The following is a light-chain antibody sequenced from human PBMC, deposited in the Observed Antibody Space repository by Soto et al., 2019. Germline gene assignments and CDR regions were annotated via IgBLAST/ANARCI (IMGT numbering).Light chain of an antibody. CDR1: SSDVGGYSF. CDR2: EVT. J-gene: IGLJ2*01. CDR3: SSYAYINVASVV. V-gene: IGLV2-8*01. Sequence: QSALTQSPSASGSPGQSVTISCTGTSSDVGGYSFVSWYQQHPGKAPKLMIFEVTKRPSGVPDRFSGSKSGNTASLTVSGLQAEDEADYFCSSYAYINVASVVFGGGTKLTVL.